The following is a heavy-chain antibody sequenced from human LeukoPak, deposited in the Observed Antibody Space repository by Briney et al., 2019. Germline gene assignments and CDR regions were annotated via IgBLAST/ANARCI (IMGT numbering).Heavy chain of an antibody. Sequence: ASVKVSCMASGYTFTSYYMHWVRQAPGQGLEWMGLINPSGGSTSYAQKFQGRVTMTRDTSTSTVYMELSSLRSEDTAVYYCARDEKVGATTVGFDPWGQGTLVTVSS. CDR1: GYTFTSYY. V-gene: IGHV1-46*01. CDR2: INPSGGST. J-gene: IGHJ5*02. D-gene: IGHD1-26*01. CDR3: ARDEKVGATTVGFDP.